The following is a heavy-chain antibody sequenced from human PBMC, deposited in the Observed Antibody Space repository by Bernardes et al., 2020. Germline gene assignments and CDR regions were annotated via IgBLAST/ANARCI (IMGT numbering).Heavy chain of an antibody. J-gene: IGHJ4*02. V-gene: IGHV4-38-2*01. CDR3: ARVWFGECFDY. CDR2: IYHSGST. CDR1: GYSISSGYY. D-gene: IGHD3-10*01. Sequence: ETLSLTCAVSGYSISSGYYWGWIRQPPGKGLEWIGSIYHSGSTYYNPSLKSRVTISVDTSKNQFSLKLSSVTAADTAVYYCARVWFGECFDYWGQGTLVTVSS.